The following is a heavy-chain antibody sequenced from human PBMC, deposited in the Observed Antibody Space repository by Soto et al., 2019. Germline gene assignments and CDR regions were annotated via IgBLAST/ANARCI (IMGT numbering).Heavy chain of an antibody. D-gene: IGHD3-3*01. CDR1: GGSISSGGYY. J-gene: IGHJ4*02. Sequence: SGTLSLTCTVSGGSISSGGYYWSWIRQHPGKGLEWIGYIYYSGSTYYNPSLKSRVTISVDTSKNQFSLKLSSVTAADTAVYYCARAQINTYYDFWSGFYFDYWGQGTLVTVSS. V-gene: IGHV4-31*03. CDR2: IYYSGST. CDR3: ARAQINTYYDFWSGFYFDY.